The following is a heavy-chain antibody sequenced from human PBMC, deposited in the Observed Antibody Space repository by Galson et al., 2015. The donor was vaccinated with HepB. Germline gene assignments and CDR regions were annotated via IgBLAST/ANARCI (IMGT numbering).Heavy chain of an antibody. D-gene: IGHD3-10*01. CDR2: ISGSGGST. V-gene: IGHV3-23*01. CDR3: AKDSGGLPLHYYYYMDV. J-gene: IGHJ6*03. Sequence: SLRLSCAASGFTFSSYAMSWVRQAPGKGLEWVSAISGSGGSTYYADSVKGRFTISRDNSKNTLYLQMNSLRAEDTAVYYCAKDSGGLPLHYYYYMDVWGKGTTVTVSS. CDR1: GFTFSSYA.